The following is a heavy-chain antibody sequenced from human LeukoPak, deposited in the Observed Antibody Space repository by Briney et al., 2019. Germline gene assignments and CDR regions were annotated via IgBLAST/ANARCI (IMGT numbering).Heavy chain of an antibody. CDR2: IYTSGST. V-gene: IGHV4-4*07. J-gene: IGHJ4*02. D-gene: IGHD4-17*01. Sequence: SETLSLTCAVYGGSFSGYYWSWIRQPAGKGLEWIGRIYTSGSTNYNPSLRGRVTMSVDTSKNQFSLKLSSVTAADTAVYYCARDQTTGRPFDYWGQGTLVTVSS. CDR1: GGSFSGYY. CDR3: ARDQTTGRPFDY.